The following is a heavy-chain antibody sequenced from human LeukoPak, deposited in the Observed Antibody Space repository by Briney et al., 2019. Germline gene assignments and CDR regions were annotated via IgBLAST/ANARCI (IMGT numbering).Heavy chain of an antibody. CDR3: ARMWNGLAPPVN. Sequence: GGSLRLSCSASGFTLSSYAMHWVRQAPGKGLEYVSAISSNGGSTYYADSVKGRFTISRDNSKNTLYLQMSSLRAEDTAVYYCARMWNGLAPPVNWGQGTLVTVSS. CDR1: GFTLSSYA. J-gene: IGHJ4*02. CDR2: ISSNGGST. D-gene: IGHD1-1*01. V-gene: IGHV3-64D*06.